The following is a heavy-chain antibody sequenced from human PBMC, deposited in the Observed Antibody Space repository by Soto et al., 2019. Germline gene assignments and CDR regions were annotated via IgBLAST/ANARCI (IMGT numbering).Heavy chain of an antibody. CDR3: AQVAGYSYSYYYYYGMDV. D-gene: IGHD5-12*01. J-gene: IGHJ6*02. CDR2: ISGSGAST. CDR1: GFTFSNYA. V-gene: IGHV3-23*01. Sequence: GGSLRLSXAASGFTFSNYAMSWVRQAPGKGLEWVSVISGSGASTYYADSVKGRFIISRDNSKNTLDLQMNSLRAEDSAVYFCAQVAGYSYSYYYYYGMDVWGQGTTVTVSS.